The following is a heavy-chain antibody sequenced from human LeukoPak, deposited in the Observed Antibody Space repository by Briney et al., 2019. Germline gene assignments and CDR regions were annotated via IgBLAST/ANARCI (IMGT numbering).Heavy chain of an antibody. D-gene: IGHD5-24*01. V-gene: IGHV1-69*02. CDR1: GGTFSSYT. J-gene: IGHJ4*02. CDR3: ARGDGYNSNY. Sequence: ASVKLSCKASGGTFSSYTISWVRQAPGQGLEWMGRIIPILGIANYAQKFQGRVTITADKSTSTAYMELSSLRSEDTAVYYCARGDGYNSNYWGQGTLVTVPS. CDR2: IIPILGIA.